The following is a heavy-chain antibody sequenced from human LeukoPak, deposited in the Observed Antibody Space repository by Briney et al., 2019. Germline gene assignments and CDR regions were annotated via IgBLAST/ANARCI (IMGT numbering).Heavy chain of an antibody. CDR2: INPNTGGT. D-gene: IGHD4-17*01. J-gene: IGHJ4*02. Sequence: ASVKVSCKTSGYTFTVNFMYWVRQAPGQGLEWMGWINPNTGGTNYAQKFQGRVTMTRDTSSSTAYMELTRLTSDDTAVYYCARDRGYGDQDYWGQGTLVTVSS. CDR1: GYTFTVNF. CDR3: ARDRGYGDQDY. V-gene: IGHV1-2*02.